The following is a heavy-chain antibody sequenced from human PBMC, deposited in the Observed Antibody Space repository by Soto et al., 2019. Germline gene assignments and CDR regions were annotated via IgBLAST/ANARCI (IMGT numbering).Heavy chain of an antibody. J-gene: IGHJ4*02. CDR3: ARDSGSYDFDY. Sequence: SETLSLTCTVSGGSISSYYWSWIRQPPGKGLEWIGYIYYSGSTNYNPSLKSRVTISVDTSKNQFSLELSSVTAADTAVYYCARDSGSYDFDYWGQGTLVTVSS. CDR2: IYYSGST. CDR1: GGSISSYY. D-gene: IGHD1-26*01. V-gene: IGHV4-59*01.